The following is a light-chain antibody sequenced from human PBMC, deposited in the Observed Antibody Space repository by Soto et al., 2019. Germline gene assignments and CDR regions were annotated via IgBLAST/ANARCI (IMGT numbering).Light chain of an antibody. Sequence: HSALTQPASVSGSPGQSITISCTGTSSDVGSYNLVSWYQQHPGKAPKLMIYEVSKRPSGVSNRFSGSKSGNTASLTISGLQAEDEADYYCCSYAGSSTFYVFGNGTKVTVL. CDR3: CSYAGSSTFYV. J-gene: IGLJ1*01. CDR2: EVS. CDR1: SSDVGSYNL. V-gene: IGLV2-23*02.